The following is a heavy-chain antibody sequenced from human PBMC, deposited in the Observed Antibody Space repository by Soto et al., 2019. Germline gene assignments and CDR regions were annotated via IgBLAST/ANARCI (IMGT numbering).Heavy chain of an antibody. V-gene: IGHV3-11*01. D-gene: IGHD6-19*01. CDR3: ARVAYKTGWYKSFAI. CDR2: MSSSGSTT. Sequence: QVQLVESGGGLVKPGGSLRLSCAASGFTFSDYHMIWIRQAPGKGLEWVSYMSSSGSTTYYADSVKGRFTISRDNAENSLFLQMNSLRAEDTAVYYCARVAYKTGWYKSFAIWGQGTMATVSS. CDR1: GFTFSDYH. J-gene: IGHJ3*02.